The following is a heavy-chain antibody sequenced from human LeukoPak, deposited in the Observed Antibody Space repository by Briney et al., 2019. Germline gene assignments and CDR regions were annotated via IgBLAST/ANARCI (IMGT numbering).Heavy chain of an antibody. J-gene: IGHJ6*02. D-gene: IGHD3-3*01. CDR2: IIPIFGTA. CDR1: GGTFSSYA. CDR3: ARDRIGEDFWSGSLFGYYYYGMDV. Sequence: SVKVSCKASGGTFSSYAISWVRQAPGQGLEWMGGIIPIFGTANYAQKFQGRVTITADESTSTAYMELRSLRSDDTAVYYCARDRIGEDFWSGSLFGYYYYGMDVWGQGTTVTVSS. V-gene: IGHV1-69*13.